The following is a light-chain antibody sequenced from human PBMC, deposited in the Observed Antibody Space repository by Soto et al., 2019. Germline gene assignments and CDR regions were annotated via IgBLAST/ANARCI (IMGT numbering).Light chain of an antibody. CDR2: VAS. V-gene: IGKV3-20*01. J-gene: IGKJ1*01. Sequence: EIVLTQSPGTLSLSPGEGATLSCRASQSVSSTYLAWYQQQPGQAPRLLNDVASSRAAGIPGRFSGRGSGTYFPLTSSRLEPEDFAVYYCQQYGSSPWTFGQGTKVEIK. CDR3: QQYGSSPWT. CDR1: QSVSSTY.